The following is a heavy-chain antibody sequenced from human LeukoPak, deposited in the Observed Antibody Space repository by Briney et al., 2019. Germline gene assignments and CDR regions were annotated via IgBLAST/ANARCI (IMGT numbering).Heavy chain of an antibody. Sequence: GGSLRLSCAASGFTFSSYAMSWVRQAPGKGLEWVSAISGSGGSTYYADSVKGRFTIYRDNSKNTLYLQMNSLRAEDTAVYYCAKDIGYGDYGGFDYWGQGTLVTVSS. V-gene: IGHV3-23*01. D-gene: IGHD4-17*01. CDR1: GFTFSSYA. CDR2: ISGSGGST. J-gene: IGHJ4*02. CDR3: AKDIGYGDYGGFDY.